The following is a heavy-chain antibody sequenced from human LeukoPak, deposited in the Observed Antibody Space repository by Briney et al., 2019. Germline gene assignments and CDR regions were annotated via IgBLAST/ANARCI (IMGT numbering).Heavy chain of an antibody. D-gene: IGHD4-17*01. CDR1: GFTFSGSS. V-gene: IGHV3-73*01. CDR3: TSYDDLPFDY. CDR2: IRNKANSYAT. Sequence: GGSLRLSCAASGFTFSGSSIHWVRQASGRGLEWVGRIRNKANSYATAYAASVKGRFTVSRDDSTNTAYLQMNSLKTEDTAVHYCTSYDDLPFDYWGQGTLVTVSS. J-gene: IGHJ4*02.